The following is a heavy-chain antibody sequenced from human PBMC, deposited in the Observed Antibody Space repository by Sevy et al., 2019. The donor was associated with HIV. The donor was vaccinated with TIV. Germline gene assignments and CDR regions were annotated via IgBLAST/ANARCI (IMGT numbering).Heavy chain of an antibody. V-gene: IGHV3-23*01. Sequence: GGSLRLSCAASGFTFSSYAMSWVRQAPGKGLEWVSPISGSGGSTYYADSVKGRFTISRDNSKNTLYLQMNSLRAEDTAVYYCAKGTSIVVVPAAMPSYYYYGMDVWGQRTTVTVSS. CDR3: AKGTSIVVVPAAMPSYYYYGMDV. D-gene: IGHD2-2*01. CDR1: GFTFSSYA. CDR2: ISGSGGST. J-gene: IGHJ6*02.